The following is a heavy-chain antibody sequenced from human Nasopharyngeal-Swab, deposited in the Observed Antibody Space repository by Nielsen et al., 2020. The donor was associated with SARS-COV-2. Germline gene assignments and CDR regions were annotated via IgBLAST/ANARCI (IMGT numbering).Heavy chain of an antibody. CDR1: GYTITGLY. D-gene: IGHD1-26*01. CDR2: FDPEDGET. V-gene: IGHV1-24*01. J-gene: IGHJ3*02. Sequence: ASVKVSCKVSGYTITGLYMNWVRQAPGKGLEWMGGFDPEDGETIYAQKFQGRVTMTEDTSTDTAYMELSSLRYEDTAVYYCATKSPFSLSYHLCTFDIWGQGTMVTVSS. CDR3: ATKSPFSLSYHLCTFDI.